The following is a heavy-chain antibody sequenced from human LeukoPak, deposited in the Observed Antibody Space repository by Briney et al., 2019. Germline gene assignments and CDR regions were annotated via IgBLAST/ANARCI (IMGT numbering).Heavy chain of an antibody. J-gene: IGHJ3*02. D-gene: IGHD3/OR15-3a*01. CDR1: GFTFSNYG. Sequence: GSLGLSCAASGFTFSNYGMHWVRQAPGKGLEWVAVIWYDGSKQNYADSVKGRFTISRDNSKNTLYLQMNGLRAEDTAMYYCAKEGWTNSGRHAFEIWGQGTMVTVSS. CDR3: AKEGWTNSGRHAFEI. V-gene: IGHV3-33*06. CDR2: IWYDGSKQ.